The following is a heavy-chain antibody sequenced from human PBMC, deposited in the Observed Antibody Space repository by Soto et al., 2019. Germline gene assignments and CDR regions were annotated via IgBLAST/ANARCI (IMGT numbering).Heavy chain of an antibody. Sequence: QVQLQQWGAGLLKPSETLSLTCAVYGGSFSGYYWSWIRQPPGKGLEWIGEINHSGSTNYNPSLKSRVTISVDTSKNQFSLKLSSVTAADTAVYYCARRRSSSPGFYYYMDVWGKGTTVTVSS. CDR1: GGSFSGYY. J-gene: IGHJ6*03. D-gene: IGHD6-6*01. CDR3: ARRRSSSPGFYYYMDV. V-gene: IGHV4-34*01. CDR2: INHSGST.